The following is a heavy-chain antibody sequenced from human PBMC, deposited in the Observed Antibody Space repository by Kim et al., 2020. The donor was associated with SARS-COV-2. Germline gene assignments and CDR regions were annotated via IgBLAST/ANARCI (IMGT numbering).Heavy chain of an antibody. D-gene: IGHD1-7*01. Sequence: GGRTYYADSVKGRFTISRDNPKNTLYLQVGSLRAEDTAVYYCVKNWNSDHWGQGTLVTVSS. J-gene: IGHJ5*02. V-gene: IGHV3-64D*06. CDR2: GGRT. CDR3: VKNWNSDH.